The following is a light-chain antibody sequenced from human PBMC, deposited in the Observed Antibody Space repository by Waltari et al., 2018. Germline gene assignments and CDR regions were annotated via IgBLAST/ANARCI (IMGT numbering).Light chain of an antibody. CDR1: QSVLYSSNNKNH. V-gene: IGKV4-1*01. Sequence: DIVMTQSPDSLAVSLGERATINCKSSQSVLYSSNNKNHLAWYQQKPGQSPKLLMYWASTRESGVPDRFSGSWSGTDFTLTISSLQAEDVAVYYCQQYYATPRTFGPGTKVDIK. CDR3: QQYYATPRT. J-gene: IGKJ3*01. CDR2: WAS.